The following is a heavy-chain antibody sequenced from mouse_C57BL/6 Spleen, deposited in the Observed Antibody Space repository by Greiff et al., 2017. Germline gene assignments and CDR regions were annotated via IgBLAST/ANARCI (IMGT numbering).Heavy chain of an antibody. J-gene: IGHJ1*03. CDR1: GYTFTSYW. CDR2: IDPYDSHT. Sequence: QVQLQQPGAELVMPGASVKLSCKASGYTFTSYWLHWVKQRPGQGLAWIGEIDPYDSHTKYNQKIKGKSTFTVDKSSSTAYLQFSRLTAEDSAVYYCSRGVDWYFDVWGTGTTVTVSS. V-gene: IGHV1-69*01. D-gene: IGHD1-1*02. CDR3: SRGVDWYFDV.